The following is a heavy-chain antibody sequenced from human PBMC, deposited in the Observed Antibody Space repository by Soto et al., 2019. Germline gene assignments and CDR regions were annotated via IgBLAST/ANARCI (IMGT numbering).Heavy chain of an antibody. D-gene: IGHD5-12*01. V-gene: IGHV1-69*04. CDR1: GGTFSSYT. J-gene: IGHJ4*02. CDR2: IIPILGIA. Sequence: ASVKVSCKASGGTFSSYTISWVRQAPGQGLEWMGRIIPILGIANYAQKFQGRVTMTADKSTSTAYMELSSLRSEDTAVYYCARDADIVATKPNDYWGQGTLVTVSS. CDR3: ARDADIVATKPNDY.